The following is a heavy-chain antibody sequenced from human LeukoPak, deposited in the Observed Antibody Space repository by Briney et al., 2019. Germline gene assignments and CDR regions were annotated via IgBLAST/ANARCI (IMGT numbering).Heavy chain of an antibody. V-gene: IGHV4-34*01. J-gene: IGHJ5*02. Sequence: SETLSLTCAVYGGSFSGYYWSWIRQPPGKGLEWIGEINHSGSTNYNPSLKSRVTISVDTSKNQFSLKLSSVTAADTAVYYCARGGGDRYYSKNYWFDPWGQGTLVTVSS. CDR2: INHSGST. D-gene: IGHD4-11*01. CDR1: GGSFSGYY. CDR3: ARGGGDRYYSKNYWFDP.